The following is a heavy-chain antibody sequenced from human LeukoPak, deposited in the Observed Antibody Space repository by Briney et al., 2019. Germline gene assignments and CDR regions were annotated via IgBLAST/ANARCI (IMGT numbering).Heavy chain of an antibody. CDR2: IYYSGST. CDR3: ARFLGFGARGYYYYYYGMDV. CDR1: GGSISSGGYY. D-gene: IGHD3-10*01. Sequence: SETLSLTCTVSGGSISSGGYYWSWIRQHPGKGLEWIGYIYYSGSTYYNPSLKSRVTISVDTSKNQFSLKLSSVTAAATAVYYCARFLGFGARGYYYYYYGMDVWGQGTTVTVSS. V-gene: IGHV4-31*03. J-gene: IGHJ6*02.